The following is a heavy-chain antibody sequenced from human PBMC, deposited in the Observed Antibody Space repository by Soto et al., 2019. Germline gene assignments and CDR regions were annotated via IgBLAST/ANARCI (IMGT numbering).Heavy chain of an antibody. CDR3: AKAPLFYGSGWDGGDY. D-gene: IGHD6-19*01. J-gene: IGHJ4*02. V-gene: IGHV3-23*01. CDR1: GFTFSSYA. CDR2: ISGSGGST. Sequence: EVQLLESGGGLVQPGGSLRLSCAASGFTFSSYAMSWVRQAPGKGLEWVSAISGSGGSTYYADSVKGRFTISRDNAKNTLHLQMNSLRAEDTAVYYCAKAPLFYGSGWDGGDYWGQGTLVTVSS.